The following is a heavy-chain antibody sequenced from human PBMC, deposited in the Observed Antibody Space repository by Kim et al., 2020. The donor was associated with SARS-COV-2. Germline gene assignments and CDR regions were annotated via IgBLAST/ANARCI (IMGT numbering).Heavy chain of an antibody. D-gene: IGHD3-22*01. CDR1: GGSISNYY. CDR3: ARARDSSGYYAFDY. J-gene: IGHJ4*02. CDR2: IYYSGST. V-gene: IGHV4-59*13. Sequence: SETLSLTCTVSGGSISNYYWSWIRQPPGKGLEWIGYIYYSGSTKYNPSLKSRVTISLDTSKNQFSLKLSSVTAADTAVYYCARARDSSGYYAFDYWGQGTLVTVSS.